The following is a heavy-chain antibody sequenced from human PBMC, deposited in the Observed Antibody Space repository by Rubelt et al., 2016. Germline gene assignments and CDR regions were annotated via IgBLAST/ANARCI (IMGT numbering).Heavy chain of an antibody. CDR2: IYYSGST. J-gene: IGHJ6*02. Sequence: QVQLQESGPGLVKPSETLSLTCTVSGGSISSYYRSWIRQPPGKGLEWIGYIYYSGSTNYNPSLKSRVTIAGDTSKTQCSLKLSSVTAADTAVYYCARVVRDGSYYYYGMDVWGQGTTVTVSS. CDR1: GGSISSYY. D-gene: IGHD5-24*01. V-gene: IGHV4-59*01. CDR3: ARVVRDGSYYYYGMDV.